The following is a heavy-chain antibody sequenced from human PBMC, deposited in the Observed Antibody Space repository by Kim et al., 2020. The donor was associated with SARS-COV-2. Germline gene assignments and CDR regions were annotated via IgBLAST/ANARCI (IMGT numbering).Heavy chain of an antibody. V-gene: IGHV4-38-2*02. CDR3: ARDRDYGDPYDAFDI. D-gene: IGHD4-17*01. J-gene: IGHJ3*02. Sequence: SETLSLTCTVSGYSISSGYYWGWIRQPPGKGLEWIGSIYHSGSTYYNPSLKSRVTISVDTSKNQFSLKLGSVTAADTAVYYCARDRDYGDPYDAFDIWG. CDR1: GYSISSGYY. CDR2: IYHSGST.